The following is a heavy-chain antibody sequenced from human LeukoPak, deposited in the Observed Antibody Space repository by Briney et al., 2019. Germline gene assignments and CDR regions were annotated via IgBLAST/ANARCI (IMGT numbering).Heavy chain of an antibody. V-gene: IGHV1-18*01. CDR2: ISAYNGNT. D-gene: IGHD2-15*01. Sequence: ASVKVSCKASGYTFTSYGISWVRQAPGQGLEWMGWISAYNGNTNYAQKFQGRVTITADESTSTAYMELSSLRSEDTAVYYCARALLGYCSGGSCPWGYWGQGTLVTVSS. J-gene: IGHJ4*02. CDR3: ARALLGYCSGGSCPWGY. CDR1: GYTFTSYG.